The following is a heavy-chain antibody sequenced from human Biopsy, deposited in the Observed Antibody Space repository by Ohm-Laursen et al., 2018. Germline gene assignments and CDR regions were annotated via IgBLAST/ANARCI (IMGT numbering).Heavy chain of an antibody. CDR1: GASVRSHF. Sequence: LSLTWTLSGASVRSHFLTWIRQPPGKGLQWIGSISNSGTTKSSPSLKSRLNISLHTSKNQLSLKLTSVTAADTAVYYCARLSTLFGVADFTADWGQGTLVTVSS. D-gene: IGHD3-3*01. J-gene: IGHJ4*02. V-gene: IGHV4-59*08. CDR3: ARLSTLFGVADFTAD. CDR2: ISNSGTT.